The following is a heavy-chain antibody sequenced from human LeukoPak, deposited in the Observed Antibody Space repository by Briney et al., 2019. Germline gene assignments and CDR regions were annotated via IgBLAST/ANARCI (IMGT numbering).Heavy chain of an antibody. Sequence: SETLSLTCAGYGGSFSGYYWSWIRQPPGKGLEWIGEINHSGSTNYNPSLKSRVTISVDTSKTQFSLKPSSVTAADTAVYYCAREAPRYCSSTSCYVVDYWGQGTLVTVSS. J-gene: IGHJ4*02. D-gene: IGHD2-2*01. CDR2: INHSGST. CDR1: GGSFSGYY. V-gene: IGHV4-34*01. CDR3: AREAPRYCSSTSCYVVDY.